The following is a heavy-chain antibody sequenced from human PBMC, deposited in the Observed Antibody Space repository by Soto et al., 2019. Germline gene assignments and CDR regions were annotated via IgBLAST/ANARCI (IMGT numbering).Heavy chain of an antibody. V-gene: IGHV1-8*01. Sequence: GASVKVSCKASGYTFTSYDINWVRQATGQGLEWMGWMNPNSGNTGYAQKFQGRVTMTRNTSISTAYMELSSLRSEDTAVYYCARGLTYYDFWSGYYAPYWGQGTLVTVSS. CDR1: GYTFTSYD. CDR3: ARGLTYYDFWSGYYAPY. CDR2: MNPNSGNT. J-gene: IGHJ4*02. D-gene: IGHD3-3*01.